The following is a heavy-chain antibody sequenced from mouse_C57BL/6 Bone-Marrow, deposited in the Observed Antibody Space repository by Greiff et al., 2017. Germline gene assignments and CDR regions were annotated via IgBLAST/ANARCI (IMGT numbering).Heavy chain of an antibody. V-gene: IGHV1-50*01. CDR1: GYTFTSYW. CDR3: ARWVLYYFDY. J-gene: IGHJ2*01. CDR2: IDTSDSYN. Sequence: VKLQQPGAELVKPGASVKLSCKASGYTFTSYWMQWVKQRPGQGLEWIGEIDTSDSYNNYNQQLKGKSTLTIDTSSSTAYMQLCSLTSEDSAVYYCARWVLYYFDYWGQGTTLTVSS.